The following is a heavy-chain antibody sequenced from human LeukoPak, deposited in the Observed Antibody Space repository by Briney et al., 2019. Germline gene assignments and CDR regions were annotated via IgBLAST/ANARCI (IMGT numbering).Heavy chain of an antibody. CDR3: ARDAVAYYFDY. CDR2: IYSGGST. Sequence: PGGSLRLSCAASGFTVSSNYMSWVRQAPGKGLGWVSVIYSGGSTYYADSVKGRFTISRDNSKNTLYLQMNSLRAEDTAVYYCARDAVAYYFDYWGQGTLVTVSS. V-gene: IGHV3-66*01. D-gene: IGHD4-23*01. J-gene: IGHJ4*02. CDR1: GFTVSSNY.